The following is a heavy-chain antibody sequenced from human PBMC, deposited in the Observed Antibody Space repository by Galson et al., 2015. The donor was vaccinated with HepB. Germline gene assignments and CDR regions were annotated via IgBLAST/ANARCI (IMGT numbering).Heavy chain of an antibody. V-gene: IGHV1-46*01. CDR2: INPSGGST. D-gene: IGHD4-17*01. CDR1: GYTFTSYY. Sequence: SVKVSCKASGYTFTSYYMHWVRQAPGQGLEWMGIINPSGGSTSYAQKFQGRVTMTRDTSTSTVYMELSSLRSEDTAVYYCARAIMGVTTTGAAFDIWGQGTMVTVSS. CDR3: ARAIMGVTTTGAAFDI. J-gene: IGHJ3*02.